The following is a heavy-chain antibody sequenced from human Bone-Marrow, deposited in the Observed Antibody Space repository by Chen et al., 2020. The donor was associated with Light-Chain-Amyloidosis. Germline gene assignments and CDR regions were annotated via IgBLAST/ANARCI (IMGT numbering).Heavy chain of an antibody. CDR2: IYYSGST. CDR1: GGSISSYY. J-gene: IGHJ4*02. D-gene: IGHD5-18*01. Sequence: QVQLQESGPGLVKPSETLSLTCTVSGGSISSYYWSWIRQPPGKGLEWIGYIYYSGSTNYNPSRKSRVTISVDTSKNQFSLKLSSVTAADTAVYYCARDNSQNFDYWGQGTLVTVSS. V-gene: IGHV4-59*01. CDR3: ARDNSQNFDY.